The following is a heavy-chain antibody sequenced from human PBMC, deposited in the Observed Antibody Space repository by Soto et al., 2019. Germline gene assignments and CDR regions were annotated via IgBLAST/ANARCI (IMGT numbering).Heavy chain of an antibody. CDR2: ISYDGSNK. V-gene: IGHV3-30*18. Sequence: QVQLVESGGGVVQPGRSLRLSCAASGFTFSSYYMHWVRQAPGKGLEWVAVISYDGSNKYYADSVKGRFTISRDNSKNTLYLQMNSLRAEDTAVYYCAKDGPYDTTLGAFDIWGQGTMVTVSS. D-gene: IGHD3-22*01. CDR3: AKDGPYDTTLGAFDI. CDR1: GFTFSSYY. J-gene: IGHJ3*02.